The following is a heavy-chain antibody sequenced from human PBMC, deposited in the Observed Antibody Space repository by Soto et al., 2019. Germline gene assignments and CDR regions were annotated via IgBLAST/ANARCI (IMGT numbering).Heavy chain of an antibody. CDR3: ARDAQYYFDY. V-gene: IGHV3-30-3*01. Sequence: QVQLVESGGGVVQPGRSLRLSCAASGFTFSSYALHWVRQAPGKGLEWVAIISYDGSNKYYADSVKGRFTISRDNSKNTLYLQMNSLRAEDTAVYYCARDAQYYFDYWVQGTLVTVSS. CDR2: ISYDGSNK. CDR1: GFTFSSYA. J-gene: IGHJ4*02.